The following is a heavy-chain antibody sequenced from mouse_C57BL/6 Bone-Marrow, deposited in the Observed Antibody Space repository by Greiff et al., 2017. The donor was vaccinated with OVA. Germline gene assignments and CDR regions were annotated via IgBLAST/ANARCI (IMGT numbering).Heavy chain of an antibody. CDR1: GYAFSSYW. Sequence: QVQLKQSGAELVKPGASVKISCKASGYAFSSYWMNWVKQRPGKGLEWIGQIYPGDGDTNYNGKFKGKATLTADKSSSTAYMQLSSLTSEDSAVYYCARRGYYYGSSYRYFDVWGTGTTVTVSS. CDR2: IYPGDGDT. CDR3: ARRGYYYGSSYRYFDV. V-gene: IGHV1-80*01. J-gene: IGHJ1*03. D-gene: IGHD1-1*01.